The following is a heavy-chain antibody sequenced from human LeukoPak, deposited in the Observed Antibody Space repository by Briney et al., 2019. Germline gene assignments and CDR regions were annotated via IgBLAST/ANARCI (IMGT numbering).Heavy chain of an antibody. V-gene: IGHV5-51*01. D-gene: IGHD2-2*01. CDR2: IYPGDSDT. CDR3: ARQVGCSSTSCYGGDWFDP. CDR1: GYSFTSYW. Sequence: GESLKISFKGSGYSFTSYWIGWVRQMPGKGLEWMGIIYPGDSDTRYSPSFQGQVTISADKSISTAYLQWSSLKASDTAMYYCARQVGCSSTSCYGGDWFDPWGQGTLVTVSS. J-gene: IGHJ5*02.